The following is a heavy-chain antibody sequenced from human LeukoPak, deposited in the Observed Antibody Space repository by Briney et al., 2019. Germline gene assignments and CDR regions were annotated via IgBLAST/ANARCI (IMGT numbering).Heavy chain of an antibody. J-gene: IGHJ4*02. CDR2: IIPIFGTA. CDR1: GGTFSSYA. D-gene: IGHD5-18*01. Sequence: SVKASCKASGGTFSSYAISWVRQAPGQGLEWMGGIIPIFGTANYAQKFQGRVTITADESTSTAYMELSSLRSEDTAVYYCARRRGGYSYGLRGAFDYWGQGTLVTVSS. V-gene: IGHV1-69*13. CDR3: ARRRGGYSYGLRGAFDY.